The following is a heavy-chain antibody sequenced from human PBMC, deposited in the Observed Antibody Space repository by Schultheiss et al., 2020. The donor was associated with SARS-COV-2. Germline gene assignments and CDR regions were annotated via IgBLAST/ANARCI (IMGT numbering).Heavy chain of an antibody. V-gene: IGHV4-31*03. CDR3: ARDSRVVPAYLDY. J-gene: IGHJ4*02. CDR1: GGSISSSSYY. Sequence: SETLSLTCTVSGGSISSSSYYWGWIRQHPGKGLEWIGYIYYSGSTYYNPSLKSRVTISVDTSKNQFSLKLSSVTAADTAVYYCARDSRVVPAYLDYWGQGTLVTVSS. D-gene: IGHD2-2*01. CDR2: IYYSGST.